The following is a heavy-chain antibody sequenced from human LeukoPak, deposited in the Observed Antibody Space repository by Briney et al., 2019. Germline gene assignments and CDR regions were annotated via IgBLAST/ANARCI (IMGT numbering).Heavy chain of an antibody. Sequence: GGSLRLSCAASGFTFSSHWMSWVRQAPGKGLEWVANIKKDGSEKYYVDAVKGRFTISRDNAKTSLYLQMNSLRAEDTAVYYCATSRGSWPDYFDYWGQGTLVTVSS. J-gene: IGHJ4*02. CDR3: ATSRGSWPDYFDY. CDR1: GFTFSSHW. V-gene: IGHV3-7*01. CDR2: IKKDGSEK. D-gene: IGHD6-13*01.